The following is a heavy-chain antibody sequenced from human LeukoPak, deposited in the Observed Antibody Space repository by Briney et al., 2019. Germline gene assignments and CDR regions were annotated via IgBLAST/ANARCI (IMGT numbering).Heavy chain of an antibody. J-gene: IGHJ4*02. Sequence: GGSLRLSCAASGFTFSHHWMSWARQAPGKGLEWVANINQGGSDKYYVDSVKGRFTISRDNANNLLYLQMNSLRGEDTAVYSCTRDRSRAEDDWGQGTLVTVSS. CDR3: TRDRSRAEDD. CDR1: GFTFSHHW. D-gene: IGHD1-14*01. CDR2: INQGGSDK. V-gene: IGHV3-7*01.